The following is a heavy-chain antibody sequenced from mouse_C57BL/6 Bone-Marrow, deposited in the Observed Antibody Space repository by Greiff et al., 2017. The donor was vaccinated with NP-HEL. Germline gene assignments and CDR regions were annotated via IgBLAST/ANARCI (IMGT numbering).Heavy chain of an antibody. J-gene: IGHJ4*01. Sequence: EVKLVESGGGLVKPGGSLKLSCAASGFTFSDYGMHWVRQAPEKGLEWVAYISSGSSTIYYADTVKGRFTISRDNAKNTLFLQMTSLRSEDTAMYYCARREDYIYAMDYWGQGTSVTVSS. D-gene: IGHD2-12*01. CDR1: GFTFSDYG. CDR2: ISSGSSTI. CDR3: ARREDYIYAMDY. V-gene: IGHV5-17*01.